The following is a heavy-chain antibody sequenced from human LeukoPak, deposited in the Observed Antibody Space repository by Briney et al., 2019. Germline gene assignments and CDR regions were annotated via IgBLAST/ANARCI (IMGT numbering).Heavy chain of an antibody. CDR1: GFTFSSYG. D-gene: IGHD3-22*01. Sequence: SGGSLRLSCAASGFTFSSYGMTWVRQAPGKGLEWVSGISGSGDNTWYADSVKGRFTISRDNAKNSLYLQMNSLRAEDTAVYYCARGSMGYYGSSGHGDYWGQGTLVTVSS. CDR3: ARGSMGYYGSSGHGDY. CDR2: ISGSGDNT. V-gene: IGHV3-21*01. J-gene: IGHJ4*02.